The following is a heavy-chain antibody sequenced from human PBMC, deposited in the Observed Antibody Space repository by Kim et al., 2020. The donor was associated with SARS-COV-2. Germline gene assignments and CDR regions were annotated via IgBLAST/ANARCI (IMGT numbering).Heavy chain of an antibody. CDR3: ARDFVNSEWSMDV. D-gene: IGHD2-8*01. V-gene: IGHV4-31*03. CDR1: GVSVTSGAYY. CDR2: MYYSGNP. J-gene: IGHJ6*03. Sequence: SETLSLTCSVSGVSVTSGAYYWNWIRQHPGKGLEWIGHMYYSGNPYYTPSLRSRVTMSVDTSKNQFSLRLSSVTAADTAGYYCARDFVNSEWSMDVWDKGTLITVSS.